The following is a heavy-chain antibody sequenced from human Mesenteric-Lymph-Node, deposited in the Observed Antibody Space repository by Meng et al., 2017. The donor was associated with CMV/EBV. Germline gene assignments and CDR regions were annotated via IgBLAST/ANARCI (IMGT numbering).Heavy chain of an antibody. CDR1: GIAFSDYY. CDR2: ISTSGSPI. D-gene: IGHD3-10*01. Sequence: CAGSGIAFSDYYLNWIRQAPGQGLEWVSYISTSGSPIYYAVSVKGRFTLSRDNAKNSLFLQMNSLRAEDTAVCYCATIYTSGDAFDIWGQGTMVTVSS. V-gene: IGHV3-11*04. J-gene: IGHJ3*02. CDR3: ATIYTSGDAFDI.